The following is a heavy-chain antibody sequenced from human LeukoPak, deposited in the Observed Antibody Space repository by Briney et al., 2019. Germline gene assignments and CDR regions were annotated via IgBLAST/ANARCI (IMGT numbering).Heavy chain of an antibody. V-gene: IGHV3-53*01. CDR3: ARVADTIFGVVTN. CDR1: GFTVSSNY. Sequence: GGSLRLSCAASGFTVSSNYMSWVRQAPGKGLEWVSVIYSGGSTYYADSVKGRFTISRDNSKNTLYLQMNSLRAEDTAVYYCARVADTIFGVVTNWGQGTLVTVSS. J-gene: IGHJ4*02. CDR2: IYSGGST. D-gene: IGHD3-3*01.